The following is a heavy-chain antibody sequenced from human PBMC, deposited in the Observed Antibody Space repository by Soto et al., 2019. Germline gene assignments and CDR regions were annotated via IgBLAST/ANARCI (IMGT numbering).Heavy chain of an antibody. CDR1: GFSLSTSGVG. D-gene: IGHD4-4*01. J-gene: IGHJ4*02. Sequence: QITLKESGPTLVKPTQTLTLTCTFSGFSLSTSGVGVGWIRQPPGKALEWLALIYWSDEKRYSPSLSSRLTITKDTSKNQVVLTITNMDPVDTPTYYCAHRRGADYKGCFHCWGQGNLVTVSS. V-gene: IGHV2-5*01. CDR2: IYWSDEK. CDR3: AHRRGADYKGCFHC.